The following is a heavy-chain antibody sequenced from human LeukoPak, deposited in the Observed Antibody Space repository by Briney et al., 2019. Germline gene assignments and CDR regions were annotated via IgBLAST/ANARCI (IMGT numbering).Heavy chain of an antibody. CDR2: INAGNGNT. J-gene: IGHJ4*02. D-gene: IGHD3-10*01. CDR3: AREDWYGSGSYNLDY. CDR1: GGTFSSYT. Sequence: GASVKVSCKASGGTFSSYTISWVRQAPGQGLEWMGWINAGNGNTKYSQKFQGRVTITRDTSASTAYMELSSLRSEDTAVYYCAREDWYGSGSYNLDYWGQGTLVTVSS. V-gene: IGHV1-3*01.